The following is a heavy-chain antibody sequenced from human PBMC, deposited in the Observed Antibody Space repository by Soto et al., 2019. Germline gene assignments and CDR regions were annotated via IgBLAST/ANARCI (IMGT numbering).Heavy chain of an antibody. D-gene: IGHD2-2*01. CDR2: IYSGGST. V-gene: IGHV3-66*01. CDR1: GLTVSSNY. J-gene: IGHJ4*02. Sequence: PGGSMKLSCAASGLTVSSNYMSWVRQAPGKGLEWVSVIYSGGSTYYADSVKGRFTISRDNSKNTLYLQMNSLRAEDTVLYYCARMTAVVPALDYWVQGTLVTVSS. CDR3: ARMTAVVPALDY.